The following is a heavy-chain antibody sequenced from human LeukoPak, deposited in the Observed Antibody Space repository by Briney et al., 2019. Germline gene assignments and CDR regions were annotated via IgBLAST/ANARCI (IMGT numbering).Heavy chain of an antibody. CDR2: ITWNSGNI. V-gene: IGHV3-9*01. J-gene: IGHJ2*01. D-gene: IGHD1-20*01. CDR1: GFTFSSYS. CDR3: AKGYLTGYWYFDL. Sequence: GGSLRLSCAASGFTFSSYSMNWVRQAPGKGLEWVSGITWNSGNIGYADSVKGRFTISRDNAKNSLYLQMNSLRAEDTALYYCAKGYLTGYWYFDLWGRGTLVTVSS.